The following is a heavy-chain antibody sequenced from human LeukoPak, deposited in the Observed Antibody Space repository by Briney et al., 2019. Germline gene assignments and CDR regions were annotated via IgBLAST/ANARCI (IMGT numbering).Heavy chain of an antibody. D-gene: IGHD6-19*01. Sequence: SETLSLTCTVSGGSISSYYWSWIRQPPGKRLEWIGYIYYSGSTNYNPSLKSRVTISVDKSKNQFSLKLSSVTAADTAVYYCARGVGSGWSRDYWGQGTLVTVSS. CDR1: GGSISSYY. V-gene: IGHV4-59*12. J-gene: IGHJ4*02. CDR2: IYYSGST. CDR3: ARGVGSGWSRDY.